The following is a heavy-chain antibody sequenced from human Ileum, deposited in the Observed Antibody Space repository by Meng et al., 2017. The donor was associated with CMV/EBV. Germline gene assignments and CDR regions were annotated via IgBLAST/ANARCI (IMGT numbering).Heavy chain of an antibody. CDR1: GDSVTTGRSF. CDR3: ARGYGIIRRLLWFGELTSPFDY. D-gene: IGHD3-10*01. Sequence: SETLSLTCDVSGDSVTTGRSFWSWIRQAPGKGLEWLGNIDHTGGTNYNPSLKSRVTISVDTSKNQFSLKLSSVTAADTAVYYCARGYGIIRRLLWFGELTSPFDYWGQGTLVTVSS. V-gene: IGHV4-61*01. J-gene: IGHJ4*02. CDR2: IDHTGGT.